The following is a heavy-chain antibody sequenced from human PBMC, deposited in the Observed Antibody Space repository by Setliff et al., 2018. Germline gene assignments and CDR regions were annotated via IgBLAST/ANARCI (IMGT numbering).Heavy chain of an antibody. Sequence: SETLSLTCTVSGDSISSGGDYWTWIRQPAGKALEWIGHISPSGSTTYNPSLKSRVTISPDTSKNHFSLKVNSVTAADTALYYCARSPSSGAYWNPRPFYSDYWGQGTLVTVSS. D-gene: IGHD1-26*01. CDR1: GDSISSGGDY. V-gene: IGHV4-61*09. CDR2: ISPSGST. J-gene: IGHJ4*02. CDR3: ARSPSSGAYWNPRPFYSDY.